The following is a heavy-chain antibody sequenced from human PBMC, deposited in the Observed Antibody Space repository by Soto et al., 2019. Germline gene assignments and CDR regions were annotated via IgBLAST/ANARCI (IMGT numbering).Heavy chain of an antibody. V-gene: IGHV4-34*01. CDR3: AREKPYSSSWYHDY. CDR1: GGSFSGYY. Sequence: QVQLQQWGAGLLKPSETLSLTCAVYGGSFSGYYWSWIRQPPGKGLEWIGEINHSGSTNYNPSLKSGVTISVDTSKNQFSLKLSSVTAADTAVYYCAREKPYSSSWYHDYWGQGTLVTVSS. D-gene: IGHD6-13*01. J-gene: IGHJ4*02. CDR2: INHSGST.